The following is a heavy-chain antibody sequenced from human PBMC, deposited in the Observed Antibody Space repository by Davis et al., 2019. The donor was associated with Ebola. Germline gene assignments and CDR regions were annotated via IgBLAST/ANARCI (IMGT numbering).Heavy chain of an antibody. CDR3: ARDGSDYSAVYYYYGMDV. CDR2: IKHDGGET. CDR1: GFTFRSYW. D-gene: IGHD2-21*02. J-gene: IGHJ6*02. V-gene: IGHV3-7*01. Sequence: GESLKISCAVSGFTFRSYWMSWVRQAPGKGLEWVANIKHDGGETYYMDSAKGRFTISRDNSKNTLYLQMNSLRAEDTAVYYCARDGSDYSAVYYYYGMDVWGQGTTVTVSS.